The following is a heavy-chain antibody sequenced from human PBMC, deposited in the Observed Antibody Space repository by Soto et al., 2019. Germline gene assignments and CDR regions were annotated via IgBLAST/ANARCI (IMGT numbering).Heavy chain of an antibody. CDR3: XXGGTTVATIGDH. D-gene: IGHD4-17*01. CDR1: TSTFSRYG. CDR2: ISPSGVTI. J-gene: IGHJ4*02. Sequence: EVLLVESGGGLVQSGGSLRLSCAASTSTFSRYGMNWVRQAPGKGLEWISFISPSGVTIYYADSVRGRFTISRDNAKNSLFLQMNTLRDDDXXXXXXXXGGTTVATIGDHWGQGTLVTVSS. V-gene: IGHV3-48*02.